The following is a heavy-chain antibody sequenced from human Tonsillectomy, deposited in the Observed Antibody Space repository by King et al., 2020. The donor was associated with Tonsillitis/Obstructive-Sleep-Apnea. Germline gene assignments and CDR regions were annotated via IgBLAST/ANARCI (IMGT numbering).Heavy chain of an antibody. CDR2: IYYSGST. V-gene: IGHV4-39*01. CDR1: GGSISSSSYY. CDR3: ARSVMTTVTDPDFDY. Sequence: QMQLQESGPGLVKPSETLSLTCTVSGGSISSSSYYWGWIRQPPGKGLEWIGSIYYSGSTYYNPSLQSRVTISVDTSKNQFSLKLSSVTAADTAVYYCARSVMTTVTDPDFDYWGQGTLVTVSS. J-gene: IGHJ4*02. D-gene: IGHD4-17*01.